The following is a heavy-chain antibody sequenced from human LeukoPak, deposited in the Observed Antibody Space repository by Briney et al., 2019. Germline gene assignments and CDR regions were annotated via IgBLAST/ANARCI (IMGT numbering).Heavy chain of an antibody. Sequence: GGSLRLSCAASGFTFSNDWMNWVRQAPGKGLEWVGRIKSKIDGGATDYAAPVKGRFTISRDDSKNTLYLQMNSLKTEDTAVYYCTTGGSGSYWNYWGQGTLVTVSS. D-gene: IGHD3-10*01. V-gene: IGHV3-15*07. CDR3: TTGGSGSYWNY. CDR1: GFTFSNDW. CDR2: IKSKIDGGAT. J-gene: IGHJ4*02.